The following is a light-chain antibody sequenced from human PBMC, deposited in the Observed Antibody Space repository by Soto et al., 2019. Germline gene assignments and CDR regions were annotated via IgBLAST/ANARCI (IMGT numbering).Light chain of an antibody. CDR2: EVS. V-gene: IGLV2-14*01. CDR1: SSDVGGYNS. CDR3: SSYTSTSTLGVV. J-gene: IGLJ2*01. Sequence: QSALTQPASVSGSPGQSITISCTGTSSDVGGYNSVSWYQHHPGKAPKLMIYEVSNRPSGVSNRFSGSKSGNMASLTISGLQAEDEADYYCSSYTSTSTLGVVFGGGTKVTVL.